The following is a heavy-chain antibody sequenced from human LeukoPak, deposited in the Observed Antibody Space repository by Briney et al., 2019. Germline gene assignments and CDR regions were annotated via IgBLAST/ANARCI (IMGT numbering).Heavy chain of an antibody. Sequence: SETLSLTCTVSGGSISGYYWSWIRQPPGKGLEWIGEINHSGSTNYNPSLKSRVTISVDTSKNQFSLKLSSVTAADTAVYYCARGYDSSGYYYWSTRGDFRLLDYWGQGTLVTVSS. V-gene: IGHV4-34*01. D-gene: IGHD3-22*01. CDR1: GGSISGYY. CDR3: ARGYDSSGYYYWSTRGDFRLLDY. CDR2: INHSGST. J-gene: IGHJ4*02.